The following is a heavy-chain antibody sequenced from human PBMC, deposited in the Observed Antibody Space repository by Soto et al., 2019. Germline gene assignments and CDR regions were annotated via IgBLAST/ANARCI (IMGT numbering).Heavy chain of an antibody. CDR1: GFTFSHYS. Sequence: GGSLRLSCAASGFTFSHYSMNWVRQAPGKGLEWVSSIKSGSTYIYYADSVQGRFTISRDNSKNTLYLQMNSLRAEDTAVYYCAKDIMTTVTPGAFDIWGQGTMVTVSS. V-gene: IGHV3-21*04. CDR3: AKDIMTTVTPGAFDI. D-gene: IGHD4-17*01. CDR2: IKSGSTYI. J-gene: IGHJ3*02.